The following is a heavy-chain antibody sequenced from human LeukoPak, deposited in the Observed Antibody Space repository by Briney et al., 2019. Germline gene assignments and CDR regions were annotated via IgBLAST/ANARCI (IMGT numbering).Heavy chain of an antibody. CDR2: ISESGGST. CDR3: ARALYPFLDV. D-gene: IGHD5/OR15-5a*01. CDR1: GFTFSTSA. V-gene: IGHV3-23*01. J-gene: IGHJ6*02. Sequence: GSLRLSCVVSGFTFSTSAMSWVRQAPGKGLEWVSGISESGGSTYYADSVKGRFTISRDNSKNTLYLQMNSLRAEDTAVYYCARALYPFLDVWGQGTTVTVSS.